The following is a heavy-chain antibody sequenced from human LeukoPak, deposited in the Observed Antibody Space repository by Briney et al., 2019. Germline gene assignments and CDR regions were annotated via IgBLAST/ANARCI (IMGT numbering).Heavy chain of an antibody. Sequence: RGSLRLSCAASGFTFSSYGMHWVRQAPGKGLEWVAFIRYDGSNKYYADSVKGRFTISRDNSKNTLYLQMNSLRAEDTAVYYCAKDGDRRPGVVPAAIDYWGQGTLVTVSS. V-gene: IGHV3-30*02. D-gene: IGHD2-2*01. CDR3: AKDGDRRPGVVPAAIDY. J-gene: IGHJ4*02. CDR2: IRYDGSNK. CDR1: GFTFSSYG.